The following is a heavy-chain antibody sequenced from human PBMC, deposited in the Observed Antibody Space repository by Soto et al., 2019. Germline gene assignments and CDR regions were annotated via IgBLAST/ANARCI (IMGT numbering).Heavy chain of an antibody. D-gene: IGHD6-19*01. J-gene: IGHJ4*02. CDR2: ISASGGST. CDR1: GFTFSNYG. V-gene: IGHV3-23*01. Sequence: GGSLRLSCAASGFTFSNYGMSWVRQAPGKGLEWVSGISASGGSTYYADSVKGRFTISRDNPKNTLYLQLNSLRAEDTAVYYCAKLSDIAVAGTGRHFDYWGQGTLVTVSS. CDR3: AKLSDIAVAGTGRHFDY.